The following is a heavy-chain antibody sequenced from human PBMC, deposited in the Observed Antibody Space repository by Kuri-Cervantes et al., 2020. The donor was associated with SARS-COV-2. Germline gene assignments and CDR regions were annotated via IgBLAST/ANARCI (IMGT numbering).Heavy chain of an antibody. Sequence: GESLKISCAASGFILDDFGMYWVRQAPGKGLEWVSCITWDGYSTFYADSVKARFTISRDSSKNSLYLQMNSLRLEDTALYYCAKVFGVGSNIKYFDSWGQGTVVTVSS. CDR2: ITWDGYST. V-gene: IGHV3-43D*03. J-gene: IGHJ4*02. D-gene: IGHD3-10*02. CDR3: AKVFGVGSNIKYFDS. CDR1: GFILDDFG.